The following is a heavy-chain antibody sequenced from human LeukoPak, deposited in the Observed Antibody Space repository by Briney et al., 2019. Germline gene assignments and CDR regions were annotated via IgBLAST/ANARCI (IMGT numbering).Heavy chain of an antibody. CDR2: ISSSSSYI. J-gene: IGHJ4*02. V-gene: IGHV3-21*01. CDR1: GFTFSNYN. Sequence: GGSLRLSCAASGFTFSNYNMNWVRQAPGKGLEWVSSISSSSSYIYFADSLKGRFTISRDNAKNSLYLQTNSLRAEDTAVYYCARELTYSDYWGQGTLVTVSS. D-gene: IGHD4-11*01. CDR3: ARELTYSDY.